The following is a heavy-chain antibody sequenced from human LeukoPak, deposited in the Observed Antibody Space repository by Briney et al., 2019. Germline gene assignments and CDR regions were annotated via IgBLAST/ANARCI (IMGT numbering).Heavy chain of an antibody. CDR1: GGSISSGGYY. D-gene: IGHD3-3*01. V-gene: IGHV4-31*03. Sequence: SQTLSLTCTVSGGSISSGGYYWSWIRQHPGKGLEWIGYIYYSGSTYYNPSLKSRVTISVDTSKNQFSLKLSSVTAADTAVYYCARSWSGTNYYYYGMDVWGQGTTVTVSS. CDR3: ARSWSGTNYYYYGMDV. J-gene: IGHJ6*02. CDR2: IYYSGST.